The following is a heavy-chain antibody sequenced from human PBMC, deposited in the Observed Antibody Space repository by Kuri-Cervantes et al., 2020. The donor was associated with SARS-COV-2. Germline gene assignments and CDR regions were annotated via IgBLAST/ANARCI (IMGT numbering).Heavy chain of an antibody. J-gene: IGHJ4*02. CDR3: ARDRYYDSSGPMIDY. CDR2: IWYDGSNK. V-gene: IGHV3-33*08. D-gene: IGHD3-22*01. CDR1: GFTFSSYS. Sequence: LSLTCAASGFTFSSYSMHWVRQAPGKGLEWVAVIWYDGSNKYYADSVKGRFTISRDNSKNTLYLQMNSLRAEDTAVYYCARDRYYDSSGPMIDYWGQGTLVTVSS.